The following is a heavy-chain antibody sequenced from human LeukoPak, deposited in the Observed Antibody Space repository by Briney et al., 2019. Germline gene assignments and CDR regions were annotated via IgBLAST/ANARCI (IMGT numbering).Heavy chain of an antibody. V-gene: IGHV3-43D*04. CDR1: GVTFDDYA. CDR2: ISWDGGST. Sequence: GGSLRLPCAASGVTFDDYAMHWGRQAPGKGLEWGSVISWDGGSTYYADSVKGRFTISRDNSNNSLYLQINSLRAEDTALYYCAKDMTTDILTASQGGFDYWGQGTLVTVSS. CDR3: AKDMTTDILTASQGGFDY. J-gene: IGHJ4*02. D-gene: IGHD3-9*01.